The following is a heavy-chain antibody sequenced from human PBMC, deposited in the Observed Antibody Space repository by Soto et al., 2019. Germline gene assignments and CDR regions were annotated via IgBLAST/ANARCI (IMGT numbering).Heavy chain of an antibody. V-gene: IGHV4-39*01. Sequence: QLQLQESGPGLVKPSETLSLTCTVSGGSISSSSYYWDWIRQPPGKGLEWIGSIYYSGSTSYNPSLKSRVTISVDTSMYQFSLKLSSVTAADTAVYFCATSRPGGERRAGWFDPWGQGTLVTVSS. D-gene: IGHD2-21*01. J-gene: IGHJ5*02. CDR3: ATSRPGGERRAGWFDP. CDR1: GGSISSSSYY. CDR2: IYYSGST.